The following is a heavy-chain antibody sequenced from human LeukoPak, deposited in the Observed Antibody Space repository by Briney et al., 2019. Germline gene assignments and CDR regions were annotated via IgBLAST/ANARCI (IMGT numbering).Heavy chain of an antibody. D-gene: IGHD5-24*01. CDR3: ARGTIAHQRWLQFRRREAWSVPDY. V-gene: IGHV1-8*01. CDR1: GYTFTSYD. Sequence: ASVKVSCKAPGYTFTSYDINWVRQATGQGLEWMGWMNPNSGNTGYAQKFQGRVTMTRNTSISTAYMELSSLRSEDTAVYYCARGTIAHQRWLQFRRREAWSVPDYWGQGTLVTVSS. J-gene: IGHJ4*02. CDR2: MNPNSGNT.